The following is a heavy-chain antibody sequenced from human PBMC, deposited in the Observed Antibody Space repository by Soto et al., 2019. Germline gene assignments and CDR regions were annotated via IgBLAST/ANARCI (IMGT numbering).Heavy chain of an antibody. D-gene: IGHD5-18*01. V-gene: IGHV3-30*18. CDR3: AKDDGYSYGLDV. Sequence: GGSLRLSCAASGFTFSFYGMHWVRQAPGKGLEWVALISYDGSNKYSADSVKGRFAISRDNSKNTLFLQLSSLRVEDTAVYYCAKDDGYSYGLDVWGQGTTVTVSS. CDR2: ISYDGSNK. CDR1: GFTFSFYG. J-gene: IGHJ6*02.